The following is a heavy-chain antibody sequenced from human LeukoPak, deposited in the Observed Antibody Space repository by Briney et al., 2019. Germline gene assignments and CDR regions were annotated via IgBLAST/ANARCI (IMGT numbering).Heavy chain of an antibody. CDR1: GGSISSGDYY. CDR2: MYYSGST. CDR3: ARPYYYDSRIDP. D-gene: IGHD3-22*01. V-gene: IGHV4-30-4*01. Sequence: PSQTLSLTCTVSGGSISSGDYYWSWIRQPPGKGLEWIAYMYYSGSTYYNPSLKSQVTMSADTSKNQLSLKLSSVTAAGTAVYYCARPYYYDSRIDPWGQGILVTVSS. J-gene: IGHJ5*02.